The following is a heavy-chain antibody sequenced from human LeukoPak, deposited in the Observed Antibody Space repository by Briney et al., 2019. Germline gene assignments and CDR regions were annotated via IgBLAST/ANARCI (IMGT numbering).Heavy chain of an antibody. D-gene: IGHD5-24*01. CDR1: GGTFSSYA. CDR3: ARAQRDGYNLYYFDY. Sequence: SVKVSCKASGGTFSSYAISWVRQAPGQGLEWMGGIIPIFGTANYAQKFQGRVTITADESTSTAYMELSSLRSEDTAVYYCARAQRDGYNLYYFDYWGQGTLVTVSS. J-gene: IGHJ4*02. CDR2: IIPIFGTA. V-gene: IGHV1-69*13.